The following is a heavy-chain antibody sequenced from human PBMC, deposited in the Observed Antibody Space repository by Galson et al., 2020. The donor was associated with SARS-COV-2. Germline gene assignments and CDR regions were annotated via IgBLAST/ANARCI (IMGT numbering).Heavy chain of an antibody. V-gene: IGHV4-59*01. D-gene: IGHD3-22*01. CDR3: ARGLGRYYDSSGYTDYYYYYMDV. CDR2: IYYSGST. J-gene: IGHJ6*03. Sequence: SETLSLTCTVSGGSTSSYYWSWIRQPPGKGLEWIGYIYYSGSTNYNPSLKSRVTISVDTSKNQFSLKLSSVTAADTAVYYCARGLGRYYDSSGYTDYYYYYMDVWGKGTTVTVSS. CDR1: GGSTSSYY.